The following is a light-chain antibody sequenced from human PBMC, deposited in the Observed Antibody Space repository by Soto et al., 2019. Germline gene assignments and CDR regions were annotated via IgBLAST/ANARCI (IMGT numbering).Light chain of an antibody. CDR1: QGVSGY. Sequence: SSATLSFAPGEKNTLSCRSSQGVSGYLAWYPQGAYQAPGLLIYAEXNRATDIPARFSGSGSGTDFTLNITSLDPADFEFYYCQHRRKLLIRTFGQGTRLAIK. V-gene: IGKV3-11*01. CDR2: AEX. J-gene: IGKJ5*01. CDR3: QHRRKLLIRT.